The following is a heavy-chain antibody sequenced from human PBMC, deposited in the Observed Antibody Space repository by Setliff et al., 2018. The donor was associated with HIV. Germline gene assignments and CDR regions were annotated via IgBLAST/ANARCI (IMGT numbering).Heavy chain of an antibody. J-gene: IGHJ4*02. V-gene: IGHV3-48*01. CDR2: LGKSNSRM. Sequence: GGSLRLSCTASGFTFRDYSMNWVRQAPGKGLEWVSYLGKSNSRMTYAGSVKGRFTISGDNAKNTLYLQMNSLTSEDTAVYYCARGLSGGYCSGGSCYPFDLWGQGTQVTVSS. D-gene: IGHD2-15*01. CDR3: ARGLSGGYCSGGSCYPFDL. CDR1: GFTFRDYS.